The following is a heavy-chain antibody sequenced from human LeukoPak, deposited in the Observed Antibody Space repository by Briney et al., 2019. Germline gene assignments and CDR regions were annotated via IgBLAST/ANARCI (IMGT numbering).Heavy chain of an antibody. J-gene: IGHJ4*02. V-gene: IGHV4-59*01. CDR1: GGSISGDY. CDR3: ARGGPSSRYLDY. Sequence: PSETLSLTCTVSGGSISGDYWSWIRQPPGKGLESVGNIYYSGSSNYNPYLKSRVSITVDTYKNQFSLKLNSGTVADAAGYYFARGGPSSRYLDYWGQGNLVTVSS. D-gene: IGHD6-13*01. CDR2: IYYSGSS.